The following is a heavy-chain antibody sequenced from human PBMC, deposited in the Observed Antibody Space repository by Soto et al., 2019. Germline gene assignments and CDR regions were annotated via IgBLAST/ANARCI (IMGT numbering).Heavy chain of an antibody. CDR3: ARGNSPVNVF. J-gene: IGHJ4*02. Sequence: EVQLVESGGGLVQHGGSLRLSCTASGFTFSSYEMNWVRQAPGKGLEWISYITSSGSTIYYADSVRGRFTISRDNAKNSLFLQMNSLRAEDTAVYYCARGNSPVNVFWGQGTLVSVSS. CDR2: ITSSGSTI. D-gene: IGHD3-16*02. V-gene: IGHV3-48*03. CDR1: GFTFSSYE.